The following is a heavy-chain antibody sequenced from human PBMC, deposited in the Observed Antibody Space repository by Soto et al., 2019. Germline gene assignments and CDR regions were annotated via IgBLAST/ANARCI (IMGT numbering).Heavy chain of an antibody. CDR1: GFTADDYA. CDR2: ISSNSDTI. V-gene: IGHV3-9*02. D-gene: IGHD4-17*01. Sequence: EVQLVESGGGLVQPGRSLRLSCVASGFTADDYALHWVRQAPGKGLEWVSGISSNSDTIHYADSVKCRFTISRDNAKNSLFLKMNSLSPEDTAVYYCAKAMTWGGMTTIHYFDSWGQGTLVTVSS. J-gene: IGHJ4*02. CDR3: AKAMTWGGMTTIHYFDS.